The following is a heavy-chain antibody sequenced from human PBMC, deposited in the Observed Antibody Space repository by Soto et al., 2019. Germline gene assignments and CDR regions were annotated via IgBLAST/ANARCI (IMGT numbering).Heavy chain of an antibody. D-gene: IGHD4-4*01. J-gene: IGHJ4*02. CDR1: GYTFSSYG. CDR2: INAYNGNT. CDR3: ARDGVAVTTGISGY. V-gene: IGHV1-18*01. Sequence: ASVKVSCKTSGYTFSSYGIVWVRQAPGQGLEWMGWINAYNGNTKYAQKFQDRVTMTTDTSTNTVYMELRSLTSDDTAVYYCARDGVAVTTGISGYWGQGTLVTVSS.